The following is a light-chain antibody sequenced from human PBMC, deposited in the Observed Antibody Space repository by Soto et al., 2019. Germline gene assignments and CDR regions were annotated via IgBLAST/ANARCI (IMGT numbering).Light chain of an antibody. CDR2: DAS. CDR1: QNIDYY. J-gene: IGKJ1*01. CDR3: QQRSNWPGT. V-gene: IGKV3-11*01. Sequence: EIVLTQSPATLSLSPGERATLSCRASQNIDYYLAWYQQKPGQAPRLLIYDASSRATGIPARISGSGSGTDLTLTITSLEPEDFAVYYCQQRSNWPGTFGQGTKVEIK.